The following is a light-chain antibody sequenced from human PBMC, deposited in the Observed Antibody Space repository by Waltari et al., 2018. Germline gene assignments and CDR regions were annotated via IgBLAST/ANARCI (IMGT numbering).Light chain of an antibody. J-gene: IGKJ3*01. CDR3: LQHSNWPRFT. CDR1: QSVSRY. CDR2: DAS. Sequence: DIVLSQSPATLSLSPGERATLSCRASQSVSRYLAWYQQKPGQAPRLLIYDASNRATGIPVRFSGSGYGTDFTLTISSLGPEDFAVYYCLQHSNWPRFTFGPGTKVDIK. V-gene: IGKV3-11*01.